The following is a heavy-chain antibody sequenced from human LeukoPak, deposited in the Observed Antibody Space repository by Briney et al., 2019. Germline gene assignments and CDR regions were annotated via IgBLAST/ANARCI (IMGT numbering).Heavy chain of an antibody. CDR2: ISHSGNT. J-gene: IGHJ6*03. CDR3: ARISLGSSGYYFDYYYIDV. D-gene: IGHD3-22*01. CDR1: VYSISSVYY. V-gene: IGHV4-38-2*02. Sequence: SETLSLTCTVSVYSISSVYYWGWIRQPPGKGLEWIGSISHSGNTYYNPSLKSRVTISVDVFKNQFSLKLTSVTAADTAVYYCARISLGSSGYYFDYYYIDVWGKGTTVTVSS.